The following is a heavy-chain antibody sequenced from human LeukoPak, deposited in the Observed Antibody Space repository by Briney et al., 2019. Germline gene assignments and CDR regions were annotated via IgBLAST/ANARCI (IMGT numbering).Heavy chain of an antibody. D-gene: IGHD5-18*01. CDR3: ARVVRGYSYGYAFDI. CDR1: GGSISSNTYY. V-gene: IGHV4-39*07. J-gene: IGHJ3*02. CDR2: INYSGTT. Sequence: SETLSLTCSVSGGSISSNTYYWGWIRQPPGKGLEWIATINYSGTTHYNPSLKSRVTISADTSNNQLSLKLNSLTAADTAVYYCARVVRGYSYGYAFDIWGQGTMVTVSS.